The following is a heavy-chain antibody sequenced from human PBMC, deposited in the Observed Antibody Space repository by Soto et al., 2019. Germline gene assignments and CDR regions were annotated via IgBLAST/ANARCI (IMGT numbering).Heavy chain of an antibody. CDR1: GYTFASYG. V-gene: IGHV1-18*01. CDR2: ISAYNGNT. D-gene: IGHD3-22*01. CDR3: ARDYITMIVVVHLGY. J-gene: IGHJ4*02. Sequence: GXSVKGSCKASGYTFASYGISWVRQAPVQGLEWMGWISAYNGNTNYAQKLQGRVTMTTDTSTSTAYMELRSLSSDDTAVYYCARDYITMIVVVHLGYWGQGTLVTVSS.